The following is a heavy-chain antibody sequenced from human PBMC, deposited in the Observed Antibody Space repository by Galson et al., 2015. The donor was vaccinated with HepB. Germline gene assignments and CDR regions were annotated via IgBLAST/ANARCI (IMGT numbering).Heavy chain of an antibody. CDR3: ARARYSSSPPDF. D-gene: IGHD6-6*01. CDR2: ISAYNDNT. Sequence: CKASGYTFAAYSISWVRQAPGQGLEWVGWISAYNDNTNYAQKFQGRVTMTTDTSTSTAYMELRSLRSDDTAVYYCARARYSSSPPDFWGQGTLVTVSS. J-gene: IGHJ4*02. V-gene: IGHV1-18*01. CDR1: GYTFAAYS.